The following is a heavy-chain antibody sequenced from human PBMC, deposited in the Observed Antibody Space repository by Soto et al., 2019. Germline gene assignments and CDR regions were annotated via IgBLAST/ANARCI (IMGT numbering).Heavy chain of an antibody. CDR1: GFTFSSYA. CDR3: AKDAPYYDFWSGRKTCFDY. Sequence: GGSLRLSCAASGFTFSSYAMSWVRQAPGKGLEWVSAISGSGGSTYYADSVKGRFTISRDNSKNTLYLQMNSLRAEDTAVYYCAKDAPYYDFWSGRKTCFDYWGQGTLVTVSS. D-gene: IGHD3-3*01. J-gene: IGHJ4*02. CDR2: ISGSGGST. V-gene: IGHV3-23*01.